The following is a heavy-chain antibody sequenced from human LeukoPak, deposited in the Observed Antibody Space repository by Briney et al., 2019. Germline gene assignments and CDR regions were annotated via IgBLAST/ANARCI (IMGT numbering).Heavy chain of an antibody. Sequence: PGRSLRLSCAASGFTFSSYGMHWVRQAPGKGLEWVAVISYDGSNKYYADSVKGRFTISRDNSKNTLYLQMNSLRAEDTAVYYCAKVHYYDSSIGVVEVFDYWGQGTLVTVSS. D-gene: IGHD3-22*01. CDR2: ISYDGSNK. CDR3: AKVHYYDSSIGVVEVFDY. V-gene: IGHV3-30*18. J-gene: IGHJ4*02. CDR1: GFTFSSYG.